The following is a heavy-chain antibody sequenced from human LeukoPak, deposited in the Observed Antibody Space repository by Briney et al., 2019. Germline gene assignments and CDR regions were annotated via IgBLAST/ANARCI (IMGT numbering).Heavy chain of an antibody. CDR3: TREDY. V-gene: IGHV1-2*02. Sequence: ASVKVSCKASGYTFTGYPILWVRQAPGQGLEWMGWIIPNSGATTYAQKFQGRVTMTRDTSISTAFMELSSLRSDDTAVHYCTREDYWGQGTPVTVSS. CDR1: GYTFTGYP. CDR2: IIPNSGAT. J-gene: IGHJ4*02.